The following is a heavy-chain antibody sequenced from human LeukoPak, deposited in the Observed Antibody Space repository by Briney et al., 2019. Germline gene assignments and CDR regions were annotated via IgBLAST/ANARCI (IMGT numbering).Heavy chain of an antibody. D-gene: IGHD3-22*01. Sequence: GASVKVSCKASRYTFTSYGISWVRQAPGQGLEWMGWISAYNGNTNYAQKLQGRVTMTTDTSTSTAYMELRSLRSDDTAVYYCARDPISSGYYQPVDYWGQGTLVTVSS. CDR2: ISAYNGNT. CDR1: RYTFTSYG. CDR3: ARDPISSGYYQPVDY. J-gene: IGHJ4*02. V-gene: IGHV1-18*01.